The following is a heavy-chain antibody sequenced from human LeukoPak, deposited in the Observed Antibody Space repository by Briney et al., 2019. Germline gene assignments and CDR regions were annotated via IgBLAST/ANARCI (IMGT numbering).Heavy chain of an antibody. CDR2: IKQDGSEK. V-gene: IGHV3-7*01. Sequence: GGSLRLSCAASGFTFSSYWLSWVRQAPRKGLEWVANIKQDGSEKYYVDSVKGRFTISRDNAKNSLYLQMNSLRAEDTAVYYCARDLGAATPGVMEWGQGTLVTVSS. J-gene: IGHJ4*02. CDR1: GFTFSSYW. D-gene: IGHD2-15*01. CDR3: ARDLGAATPGVME.